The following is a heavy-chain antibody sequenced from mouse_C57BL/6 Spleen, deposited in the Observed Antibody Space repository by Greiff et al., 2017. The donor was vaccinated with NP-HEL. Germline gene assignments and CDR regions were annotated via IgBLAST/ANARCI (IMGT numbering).Heavy chain of an antibody. Sequence: EVKLMESGGGLVKPGGSLKLSCAASGFTFSSYAMSWVRQTPEKRLEWVATISDGGSYTYYPDNVKGRFTISRDNAKNNLYLQMSHLKSEDTAMYYCARGYYGNSIMDYWGQGTSVTVSS. CDR2: ISDGGSYT. D-gene: IGHD2-1*01. J-gene: IGHJ4*01. CDR3: ARGYYGNSIMDY. V-gene: IGHV5-4*03. CDR1: GFTFSSYA.